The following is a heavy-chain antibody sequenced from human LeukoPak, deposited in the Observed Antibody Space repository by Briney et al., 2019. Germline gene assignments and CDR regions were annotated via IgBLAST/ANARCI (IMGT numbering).Heavy chain of an antibody. D-gene: IGHD2-15*01. CDR3: ARGSGLGYCSGGSCYLDDAFDI. V-gene: IGHV1-18*01. Sequence: ASVKVSCKASGYTFTSYGISWVRQAPGQGLEWMGWISAYNGNTNYAQKLQGRVTMTTDTSTSTAYMELRSLRSDDTAVYYCARGSGLGYCSGGSCYLDDAFDIWGQGTMVTVSS. CDR2: ISAYNGNT. CDR1: GYTFTSYG. J-gene: IGHJ3*02.